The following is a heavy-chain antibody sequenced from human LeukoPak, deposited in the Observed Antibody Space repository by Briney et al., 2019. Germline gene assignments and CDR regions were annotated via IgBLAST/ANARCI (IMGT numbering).Heavy chain of an antibody. CDR3: AKLGGHPLHNYYVGV. CDR2: ILDSGYST. V-gene: IGHV3-23*01. J-gene: IGHJ6*03. Sequence: GGSLRLSCAASGFTFSSYAMSWVRQAPGKGLEWVSGILDSGYSTYYANSVKGRFTISRDNSNNTLYLQMNGLRAEDTAVYYCAKLGGHPLHNYYVGVWGKGTTVAVSS. CDR1: GFTFSSYA. D-gene: IGHD3-16*01.